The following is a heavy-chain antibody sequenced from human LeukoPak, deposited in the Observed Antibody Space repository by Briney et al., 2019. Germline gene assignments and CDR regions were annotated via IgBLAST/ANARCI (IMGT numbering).Heavy chain of an antibody. J-gene: IGHJ4*02. CDR3: ARLTPSTMVRGVIDFDY. V-gene: IGHV1-69*04. CDR2: IIPILGIA. Sequence: SVKVSCKASGGTFSSYAISWVRQAPGQGLEWRGRIIPILGIANYAQKFQGRVTITADKSTSTAYMELSSLRSEATAVYYCARLTPSTMVRGVIDFDYWGQGTLVTVSS. D-gene: IGHD3-10*01. CDR1: GGTFSSYA.